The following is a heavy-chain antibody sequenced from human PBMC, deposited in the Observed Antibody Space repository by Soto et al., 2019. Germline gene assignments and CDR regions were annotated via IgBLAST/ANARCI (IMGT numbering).Heavy chain of an antibody. D-gene: IGHD2-8*02. CDR2: IKQDGSEK. CDR3: ARGESGLYYYYYGMDV. J-gene: IGHJ6*02. V-gene: IGHV3-7*01. CDR1: GFTFSSYW. Sequence: GGSLRLSCAASGFTFSSYWMSWVRQAPGKGLEWVANIKQDGSEKYYVDSVKGRFTISRDNAKNSLYLQMNSLRAEDTAVYYCARGESGLYYYYYGMDVWGQGTTVTVSS.